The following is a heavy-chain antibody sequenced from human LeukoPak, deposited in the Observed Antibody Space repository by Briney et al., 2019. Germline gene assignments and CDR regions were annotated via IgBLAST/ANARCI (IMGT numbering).Heavy chain of an antibody. V-gene: IGHV1-18*01. D-gene: IGHD6-13*01. CDR3: ARDLAAGTRGGY. J-gene: IGHJ4*02. Sequence: ASVKVSCKASGGTFSSYAISWVRQAPGQGLEWMGWISAYNGNTNYAQKLQGRVTMTTDTSTSTAYMELRSLRSDDTAVYYCARDLAAGTRGGYWGQGTLVTVSS. CDR2: ISAYNGNT. CDR1: GGTFSSYA.